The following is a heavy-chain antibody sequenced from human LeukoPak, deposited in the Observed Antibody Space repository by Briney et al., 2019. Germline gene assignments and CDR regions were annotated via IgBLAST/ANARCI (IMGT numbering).Heavy chain of an antibody. J-gene: IGHJ4*02. CDR1: GFTFTSSA. D-gene: IGHD3-22*01. Sequence: GTSVKVSCKASGFTFTSSAMQWVRQARGQHLEWIGWIVVGSGNTNYAQKFQERVTITRDMSTSTAYMELSSLRSEDTAVYYCAAGYDSSGYYFVNYWGQGTLVTVSS. CDR3: AAGYDSSGYYFVNY. V-gene: IGHV1-58*02. CDR2: IVVGSGNT.